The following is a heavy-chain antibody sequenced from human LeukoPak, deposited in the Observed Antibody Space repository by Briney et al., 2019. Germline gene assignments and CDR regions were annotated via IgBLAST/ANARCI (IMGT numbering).Heavy chain of an antibody. V-gene: IGHV3-7*03. Sequence: GGSLRLSCAASGFSFSTNWMDWIRQAPGKGLEWVANIKQDGSAKHYVDSVRGRFTIPRDNAKDSLYLQMNSLTVEDTAVYYCAKEGDWTHEYWGQGTLVTASS. CDR3: AKEGDWTHEY. J-gene: IGHJ4*02. D-gene: IGHD2-21*02. CDR2: IKQDGSAK. CDR1: GFSFSTNW.